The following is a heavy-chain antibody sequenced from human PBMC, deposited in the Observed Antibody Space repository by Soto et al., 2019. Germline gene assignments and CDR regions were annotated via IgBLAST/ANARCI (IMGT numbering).Heavy chain of an antibody. CDR2: ISGSGGST. D-gene: IGHD3-3*01. CDR1: GFTFSSYA. J-gene: IGHJ3*02. V-gene: IGHV3-23*01. Sequence: VQLLESGGGLVQPGGSLRLSCAASGFTFSSYAMSWVRQAPGKGLEWVSAISGSGGSTYYADSVKGRFTISRDNSKNTLYLQMNSLRAEDTAVYYCAKDRNYDFWSGYSVHDAFDIWGQGTMVTVSS. CDR3: AKDRNYDFWSGYSVHDAFDI.